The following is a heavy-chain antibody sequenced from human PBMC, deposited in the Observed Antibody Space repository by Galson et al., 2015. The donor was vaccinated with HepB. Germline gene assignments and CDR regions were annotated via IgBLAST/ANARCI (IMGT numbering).Heavy chain of an antibody. CDR2: INSDGSST. Sequence: SLKLSCAASGFTFSSYWMHWVRQAPGKGLVWVSRINSDGSSTSYADSVKGRFTISRDNAKNTLYLQMNSLRAEDTAVHYCTSSSLAMDFDYWGQGTLVTVSS. J-gene: IGHJ4*02. D-gene: IGHD6-6*01. CDR3: TSSSLAMDFDY. CDR1: GFTFSSYW. V-gene: IGHV3-74*01.